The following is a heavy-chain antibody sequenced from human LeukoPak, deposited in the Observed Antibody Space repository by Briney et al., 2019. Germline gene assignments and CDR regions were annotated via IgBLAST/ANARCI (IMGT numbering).Heavy chain of an antibody. J-gene: IGHJ5*02. CDR3: ARDRRVVVAARGAWFDP. CDR1: GGSISSGGYY. Sequence: SETLSLTCTVSGGSISSGGYYWSWIRQHPGKGLEWIGYIYYSGSTYYNPSLKSRVTISVDTSKNQFSLKLSSVTAADTAVYYCARDRRVVVAARGAWFDPWGQGTLVTVSS. D-gene: IGHD2-15*01. CDR2: IYYSGST. V-gene: IGHV4-31*03.